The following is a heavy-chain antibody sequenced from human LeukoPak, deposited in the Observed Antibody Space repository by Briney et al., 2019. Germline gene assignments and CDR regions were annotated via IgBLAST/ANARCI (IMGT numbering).Heavy chain of an antibody. CDR2: ISGYNGNT. Sequence: ASVEVSCKASGYTFTSYGITWVRQAPGQGLEWMGWISGYNGNTNYAQKFQGRVTMTTDTSTSTAYMELRSLTSDDTAVYFCARVVLGSSGYFYSVDYWGQGTLVTVSS. J-gene: IGHJ4*02. CDR3: ARVVLGSSGYFYSVDY. V-gene: IGHV1-18*01. D-gene: IGHD3-22*01. CDR1: GYTFTSYG.